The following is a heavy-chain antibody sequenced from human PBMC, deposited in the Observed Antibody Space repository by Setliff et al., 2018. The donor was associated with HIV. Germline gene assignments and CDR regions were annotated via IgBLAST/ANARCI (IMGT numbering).Heavy chain of an antibody. CDR3: SRSGIGYGGDSNTFDI. D-gene: IGHD2-21*02. CDR2: IHYSGST. CDR1: GGSIRATSYY. V-gene: IGHV4-39*01. J-gene: IGHJ3*02. Sequence: KTSETLSLTCTVSGGSIRATSYYWGWIRQPPGKGLEWIASIHYSGSTYDSPSVRSRVAIFVDTSKNQFSLRLNSVTATDAAMYYCSRSGIGYGGDSNTFDIWGQGTLVTVSS.